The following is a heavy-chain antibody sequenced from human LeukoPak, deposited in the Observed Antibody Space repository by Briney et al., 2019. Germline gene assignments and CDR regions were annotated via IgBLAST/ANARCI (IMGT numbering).Heavy chain of an antibody. CDR3: ARDLDINIEYKGFDYYHFGMDV. D-gene: IGHD2/OR15-2a*01. V-gene: IGHV3-21*01. Sequence: GGSLRLSCAVSRLTCSSYVMSWVRQAPGKGLEWVSSISSSSKYIYYADSVKGRFTISRDSAKNSLYLQVNSLRAEDTAVYYCARDLDINIEYKGFDYYHFGMDVWGQGTTVTVSS. J-gene: IGHJ6*02. CDR2: ISSSSKYI. CDR1: RLTCSSYV.